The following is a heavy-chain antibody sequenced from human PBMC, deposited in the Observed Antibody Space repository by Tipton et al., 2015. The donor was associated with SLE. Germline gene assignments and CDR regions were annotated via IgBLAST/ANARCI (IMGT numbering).Heavy chain of an antibody. D-gene: IGHD2/OR15-2a*01. V-gene: IGHV4-39*07. Sequence: LRLSCTVSGGSISSSSYYWGWIRQPPGKGLEWIGSIYYSGSTYYNPSLKSRVTISVDTSKNQFSLKLSSVTAADTAVYYCARGGPGGTFFDYWGQGTLVTVSS. CDR1: GGSISSSSYY. CDR2: IYYSGST. J-gene: IGHJ4*02. CDR3: ARGGPGGTFFDY.